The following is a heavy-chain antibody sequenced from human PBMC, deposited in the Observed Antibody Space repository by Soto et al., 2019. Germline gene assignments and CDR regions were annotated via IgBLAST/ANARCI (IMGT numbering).Heavy chain of an antibody. CDR2: ISSSSSTI. CDR3: AREYGDYDY. V-gene: IGHV3-48*01. D-gene: IGHD4-17*01. Sequence: ESGGGLVQPGGSLRLSCAASGFTFSSYSMNWVRQAPGKGLEWVSYISSSSSTIYYADSVKGRFTISRDNAKNSLYLQMNSLRAEDTAVYYCAREYGDYDYWGQGTLVTVSS. CDR1: GFTFSSYS. J-gene: IGHJ4*02.